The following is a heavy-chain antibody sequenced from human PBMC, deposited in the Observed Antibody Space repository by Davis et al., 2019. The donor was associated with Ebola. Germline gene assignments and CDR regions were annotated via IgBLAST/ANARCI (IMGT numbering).Heavy chain of an antibody. V-gene: IGHV3-48*02. CDR3: ARAHEVQGDLFAFDI. CDR1: GFTFSSYS. CDR2: ISSSSTI. J-gene: IGHJ3*02. Sequence: GESLKISCAASGFTFSSYSMNWVRQAPGKGLEWVSYISSSSTIYYADSVKGRFTISRDNAKNSLYLQMNSLRDEDTAVYYCARAHEVQGDLFAFDIWGQGTMVTVSS. D-gene: IGHD3-10*01.